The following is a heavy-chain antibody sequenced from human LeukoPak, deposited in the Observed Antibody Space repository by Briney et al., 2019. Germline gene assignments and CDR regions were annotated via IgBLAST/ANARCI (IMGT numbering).Heavy chain of an antibody. V-gene: IGHV1-8*01. CDR1: GYTFTSYD. CDR2: MNPNSGNT. D-gene: IGHD2-15*01. CDR3: ARGSVVVVAATYYYYGMDV. J-gene: IGHJ6*02. Sequence: ASVKVSCKASGYTFTSYDINWVRQATGQGLEWMGWMNPNSGNTGYAQKFQGRVTMTRNTSISTAYMELSSLRSGDTAVYYCARGSVVVVAATYYYYGMDVWGQGTTVTVSS.